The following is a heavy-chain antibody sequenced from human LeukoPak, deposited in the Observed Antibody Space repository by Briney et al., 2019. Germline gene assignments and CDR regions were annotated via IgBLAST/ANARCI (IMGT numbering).Heavy chain of an antibody. V-gene: IGHV4-59*08. Sequence: SETLSLTCTVSGGSISSSYWSWIRQPPGKGLEWIGYIYYSGSTNYNPSLKSRVTISVDTSKNQFSLKLSSVTAADTAVYYCARIKWELPGGFDYWGQGTLVTVSS. D-gene: IGHD1-26*01. CDR1: GGSISSSY. CDR3: ARIKWELPGGFDY. CDR2: IYYSGST. J-gene: IGHJ4*02.